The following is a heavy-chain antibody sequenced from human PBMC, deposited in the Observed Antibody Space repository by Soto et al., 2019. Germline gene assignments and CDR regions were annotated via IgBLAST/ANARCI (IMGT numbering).Heavy chain of an antibody. D-gene: IGHD3-10*01. CDR3: ARDGPPNFGYYFDY. V-gene: IGHV3-33*01. Sequence: QVHLVESGGGVVQPGRSLRLSCAACGFTFSRYGMHWVRQAPGKGLEWVAIIWYDGSKKVYADSVKGRFTISRDDSKNTLYLQMNSLRAEDTAVYYCARDGPPNFGYYFDYWGQGTLVTVSS. CDR1: GFTFSRYG. CDR2: IWYDGSKK. J-gene: IGHJ4*02.